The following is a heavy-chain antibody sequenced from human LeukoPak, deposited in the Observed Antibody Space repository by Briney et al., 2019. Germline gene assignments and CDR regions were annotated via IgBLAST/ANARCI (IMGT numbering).Heavy chain of an antibody. CDR3: AKVNGPGDY. Sequence: GGSLRLSCAVSGFTFSDHYMDWVRQAPGKGLEWVSGISGSGDSTYYTDSVKGRLTIFRDNSKNTLYLQMNSLRAEDTAVYYCAKVNGPGDYWGQGTLVTISS. CDR2: ISGSGDST. J-gene: IGHJ4*02. V-gene: IGHV3-23*01. D-gene: IGHD2-8*01. CDR1: GFTFSDHY.